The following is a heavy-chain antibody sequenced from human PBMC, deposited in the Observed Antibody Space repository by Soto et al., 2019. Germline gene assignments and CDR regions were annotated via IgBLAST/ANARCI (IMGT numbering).Heavy chain of an antibody. D-gene: IGHD6-6*01. CDR3: ARVGSYSDGSSYPY. Sequence: ASVKVSCKASGYTFTGHDLHWVRQAPGQGLEWMGWIKGNGGATKYARIFQGRVTMTRDTSTTTAYLELNSLRSDDTAVYFCARVGSYSDGSSYPYWGQGTLVTVSS. V-gene: IGHV1-2*02. J-gene: IGHJ4*02. CDR1: GYTFTGHD. CDR2: IKGNGGAT.